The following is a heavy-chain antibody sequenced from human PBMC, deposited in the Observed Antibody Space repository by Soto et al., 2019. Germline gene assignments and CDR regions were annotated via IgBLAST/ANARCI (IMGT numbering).Heavy chain of an antibody. J-gene: IGHJ4*02. Sequence: PSETLSLTCAVYGGSFSGYYWSWIRQPPGKGLEWIGEITHSGSPNYNPSLKSRVTISVDTSQNQFSLKLTSVTAADTAVYYCARAGRSSSNTVFDYWGLGTLVTVSS. CDR2: ITHSGSP. D-gene: IGHD6-6*01. CDR1: GGSFSGYY. V-gene: IGHV4-34*01. CDR3: ARAGRSSSNTVFDY.